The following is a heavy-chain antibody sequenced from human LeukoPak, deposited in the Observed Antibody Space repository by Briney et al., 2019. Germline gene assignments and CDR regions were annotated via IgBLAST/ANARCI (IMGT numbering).Heavy chain of an antibody. CDR3: ARDRDYGDETIDY. V-gene: IGHV1-18*01. Sequence: ASVKVSCKASGYTFTSYDINWVRQATGQGLEWMGWMNPNSGNTNYAQKLQGRVTMTTDTSTSTAYMELRSLRSDDTAVYYCARDRDYGDETIDYWGQGTLVTVSS. D-gene: IGHD4-17*01. CDR2: MNPNSGNT. CDR1: GYTFTSYD. J-gene: IGHJ4*02.